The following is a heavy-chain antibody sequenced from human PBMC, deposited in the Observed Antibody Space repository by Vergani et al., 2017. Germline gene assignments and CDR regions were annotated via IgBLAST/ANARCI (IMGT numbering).Heavy chain of an antibody. CDR3: ARAGGIAARQGFDY. Sequence: QVQLVETGGGVVQPGGSLRLYCATSGFSFNTYGAHWVRQAPGKGLEWVAFIGYDGRIKYNVDSVKGRFTISRDTSKKTLSLQMRSLRADDTAVYYCARAGGIAARQGFDYWGQGTLVTVSS. D-gene: IGHD6-6*01. V-gene: IGHV3-30*02. CDR2: IGYDGRIK. CDR1: GFSFNTYG. J-gene: IGHJ4*02.